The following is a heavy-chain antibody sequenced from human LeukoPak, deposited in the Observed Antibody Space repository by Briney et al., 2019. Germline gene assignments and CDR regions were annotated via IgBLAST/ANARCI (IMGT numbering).Heavy chain of an antibody. J-gene: IGHJ4*02. V-gene: IGHV3-64*01. CDR1: EFTFSSYA. CDR2: ISSNGGST. D-gene: IGHD6-19*01. CDR3: ARGEQWLDY. Sequence: GGSLRLSCAASEFTFSSYAMHWVRQAPGKGLEYVSAISSNGGSTYYANSVKGRFTISRDNSKNTLYLQMGSLRAEDMAVYYCARGEQWLDYWGQGTLVTVSS.